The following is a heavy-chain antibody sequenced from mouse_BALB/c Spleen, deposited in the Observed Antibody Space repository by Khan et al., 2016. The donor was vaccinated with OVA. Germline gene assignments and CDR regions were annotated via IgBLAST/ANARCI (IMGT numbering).Heavy chain of an antibody. CDR3: ARNAYCANYVDS. CDR2: VYPGDGRA. V-gene: IGHV1S81*02. Sequence: QVQLQQPGAELVKPGASVKLSCKASGYTFTNYWVHWVKQRPGQGLEWRGEVYPGDGRANYNEKFKMKATLTVDKSSSTAFLQLSSLTSEDSAVYSYARNAYCANYVDSWGQGTTLTVSS. J-gene: IGHJ2*01. CDR1: GYTFTNYW. D-gene: IGHD2-10*01.